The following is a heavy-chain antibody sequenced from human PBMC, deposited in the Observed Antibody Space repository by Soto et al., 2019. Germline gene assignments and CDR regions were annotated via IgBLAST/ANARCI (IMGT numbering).Heavy chain of an antibody. J-gene: IGHJ5*02. D-gene: IGHD6-13*01. Sequence: GASVKVSCKASGYTFTSYGISWVRQAPGQGLEWMGWISAYNGNTNYAQKLQGRVTMTTDTSTSTAYMELRSLRSDDTAVYSCARVPKQQLPHNWFDPWGQGTLVTVSS. CDR1: GYTFTSYG. CDR3: ARVPKQQLPHNWFDP. CDR2: ISAYNGNT. V-gene: IGHV1-18*04.